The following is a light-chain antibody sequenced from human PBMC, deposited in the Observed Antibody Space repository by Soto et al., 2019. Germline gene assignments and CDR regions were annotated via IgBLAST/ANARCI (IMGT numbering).Light chain of an antibody. Sequence: QPVLTQSSSASASLGSSVKLTCTLSSGHSSYIIAWHQQQPGKAPRYLMKLEGSGSYNKGSGVPDRFSGSSSGADRYLTIYNLQCEVEAVQYCETWDSNSVFGGGTKLTVL. J-gene: IGLJ2*01. CDR3: ETWDSNSV. V-gene: IGLV4-60*02. CDR2: LEGSGSY. CDR1: SGHSSYI.